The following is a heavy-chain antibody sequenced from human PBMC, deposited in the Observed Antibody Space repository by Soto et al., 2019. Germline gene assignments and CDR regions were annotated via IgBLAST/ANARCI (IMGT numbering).Heavy chain of an antibody. D-gene: IGHD2-15*01. Sequence: QLQLQESGPGLVKPSETLSLTCSVSGDSIGSTSYYWGWIRPPPGKGLEWIVSVFYSGYAYKTPSLKSRATISVDTSKNQFSMKLSSVTAADTAVYYCARHADIAVASNWFDSWGQGALVTVSS. V-gene: IGHV4-39*01. CDR2: VFYSGYA. CDR3: ARHADIAVASNWFDS. CDR1: GDSIGSTSYY. J-gene: IGHJ5*01.